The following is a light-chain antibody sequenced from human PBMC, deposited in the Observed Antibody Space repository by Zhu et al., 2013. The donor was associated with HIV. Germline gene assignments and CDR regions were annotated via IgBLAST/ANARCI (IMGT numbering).Light chain of an antibody. J-gene: IGKJ4*01. V-gene: IGKV3-20*01. CDR2: GTS. CDR3: QHNDTSSLT. Sequence: TQSPATLSVSPGERATLSCRASQSVGNNFLAWYQHKPGQAPRLLIYGTSTRATGIPDRFSGSGSGTDFTLSISRLDPEDFAVYYCQHNDTSSLTFGGGTTVEVK. CDR1: QSVGNNF.